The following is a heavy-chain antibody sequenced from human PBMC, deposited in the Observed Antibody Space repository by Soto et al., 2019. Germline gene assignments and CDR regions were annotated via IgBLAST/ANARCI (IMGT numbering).Heavy chain of an antibody. J-gene: IGHJ6*02. CDR2: IYHSGST. V-gene: IGHV4-4*02. Sequence: QVQLQESGPGLVKPSGTLSLTCAVSGGSISSSNWWGWVRQPPGKGLEWIGEIYHSGSTNYNPSLKSRVTISVDKSKNQFSLKLSSVTAADTAVYYCARDHIVVVTAIRGAEYYYYGMDVWGQGTTVTVSS. CDR3: ARDHIVVVTAIRGAEYYYYGMDV. D-gene: IGHD2-21*02. CDR1: GGSISSSNW.